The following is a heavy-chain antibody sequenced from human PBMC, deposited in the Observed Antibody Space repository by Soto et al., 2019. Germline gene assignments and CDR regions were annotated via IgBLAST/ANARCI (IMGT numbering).Heavy chain of an antibody. Sequence: GGSLRISCAASGFTVSSNYMSWVRQAPGKGLEWVSVIYSGGSPYYADSVRGRFTISRHNSKSTLCLQMHILRAEDTAVYYCANRYCSGGSFYFGAFDIWGQGTMVTVSS. CDR2: IYSGGSP. CDR1: GFTVSSNY. D-gene: IGHD2-15*01. CDR3: ANRYCSGGSFYFGAFDI. V-gene: IGHV3-53*04. J-gene: IGHJ3*02.